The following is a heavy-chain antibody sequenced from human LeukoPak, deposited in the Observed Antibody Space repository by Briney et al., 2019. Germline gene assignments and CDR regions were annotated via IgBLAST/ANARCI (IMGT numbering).Heavy chain of an antibody. CDR1: RFNFSDYG. CDR3: AKDKIGGNYVIPFVY. D-gene: IGHD3-16*01. CDR2: ISHDGSHK. V-gene: IGHV3-30*18. Sequence: PGGSLRLSCAATRFNFSDYGIHWVRKAPGKGLEWVSVISHDGSHKYYADFVKGRFTTSRDNSRNTLYLHMNSLRPEDTAMYYCAKDKIGGNYVIPFVYWGQGALVIVSS. J-gene: IGHJ4*02.